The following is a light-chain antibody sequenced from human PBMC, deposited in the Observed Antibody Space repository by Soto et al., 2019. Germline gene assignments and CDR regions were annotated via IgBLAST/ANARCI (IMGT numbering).Light chain of an antibody. CDR2: DAS. CDR1: QNINTW. J-gene: IGKJ2*01. V-gene: IGKV1-5*01. CDR3: QQYNSYSQT. Sequence: DIQMTQSPSTLSASVGDRVTITCRASQNINTWLAWYQQKPRKAPKLLIYDASTLESGVPSRFSGSGSGTDFILTISGLQPDDFATYYCQQYNSYSQTFGQGTKLEIK.